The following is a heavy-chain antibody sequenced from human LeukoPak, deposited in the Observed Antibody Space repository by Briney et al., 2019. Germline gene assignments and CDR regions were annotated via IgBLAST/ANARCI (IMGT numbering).Heavy chain of an antibody. Sequence: PGGSLRLSCVASGFTFSTYDMQWVRQAPGKGLEWVSGINRSGRTYYTDSVKGRLTISRDNSKSPLDLEKHCQRTGDTAVYFCGKGRQFFGVVISDAFDIWGQGTMVTVSS. V-gene: IGHV3-23*01. CDR2: INRSGRT. J-gene: IGHJ3*02. D-gene: IGHD3-3*01. CDR3: GKGRQFFGVVISDAFDI. CDR1: GFTFSTYD.